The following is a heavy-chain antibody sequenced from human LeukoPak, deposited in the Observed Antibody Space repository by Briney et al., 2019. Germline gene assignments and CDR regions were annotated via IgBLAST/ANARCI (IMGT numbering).Heavy chain of an antibody. CDR3: AKDSEGYYDSSGYYNY. CDR1: GFTFSSCS. CDR2: ISSSSSYI. Sequence: GGSLRLSCAASGFTFSSCSMNWVRQAPGKGLEWVSSISSSSSYIYYADSVKGRFTISRDNAKNSLYLQMNSLRAEDTALYYCAKDSEGYYDSSGYYNYWGQGTLVTVSS. V-gene: IGHV3-21*04. J-gene: IGHJ4*02. D-gene: IGHD3-22*01.